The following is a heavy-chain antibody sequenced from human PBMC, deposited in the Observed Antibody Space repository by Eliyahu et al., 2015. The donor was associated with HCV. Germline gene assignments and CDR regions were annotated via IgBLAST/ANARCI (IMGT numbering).Heavy chain of an antibody. D-gene: IGHD6-19*01. V-gene: IGHV4-34*01. CDR1: GGSFXGYY. CDR2: INHSGST. Sequence: QVQLQQWGAGLLKPSETLSLPCAVYGGSFXGYYWSWIRQPPGKGLEWIGEINHSGSTNYNPSLKSRVTISVDTSKNQFSLKLTSVTAADTAVYYCAREEAVAGTVPGGFDYWGRGSLVTVSS. CDR3: AREEAVAGTVPGGFDY. J-gene: IGHJ4*02.